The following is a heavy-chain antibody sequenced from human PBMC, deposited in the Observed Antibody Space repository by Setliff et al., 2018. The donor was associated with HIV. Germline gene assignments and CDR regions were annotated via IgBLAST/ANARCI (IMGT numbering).Heavy chain of an antibody. CDR1: GDSLRGGDYY. CDR2: VSHTGYT. Sequence: SETLSLTCSVSGDSLRGGDYYYNWIRQSPEKGLEWIGYVSHTGYTYYNPSLKSRVDMSLDISKNQFSLNVSFVTAADTAVYYCARDKGRPHYYDDTGSYRSDALDIWGQGTMVTVSS. CDR3: ARDKGRPHYYDDTGSYRSDALDI. D-gene: IGHD3-22*01. J-gene: IGHJ3*02. V-gene: IGHV4-30-4*08.